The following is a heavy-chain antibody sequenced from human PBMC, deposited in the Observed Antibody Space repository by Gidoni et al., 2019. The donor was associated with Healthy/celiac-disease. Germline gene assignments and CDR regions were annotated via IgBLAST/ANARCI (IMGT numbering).Heavy chain of an antibody. CDR1: GFTFSRYG. V-gene: IGHV3-30*18. CDR2: ISYDGSNK. CDR3: AKNNLTHFTWELLDY. Sequence: QVQLVESGGGVVQPGRSLRLSCAASGFTFSRYGMHWVRQAPGKGLEWVAVISYDGSNKYYADSVKGRFTISRDNSKNTLYLQMNSLRAEDTAVYYCAKNNLTHFTWELLDYWGQGTLVTVSS. J-gene: IGHJ4*02. D-gene: IGHD1-26*01.